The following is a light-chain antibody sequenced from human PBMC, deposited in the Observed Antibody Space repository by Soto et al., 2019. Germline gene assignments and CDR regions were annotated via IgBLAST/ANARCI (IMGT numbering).Light chain of an antibody. CDR3: SSYTSSSIVV. J-gene: IGLJ2*01. Sequence: QSVLTQPASVSGSPGQSIIISCTGTSSDIGGYNYVSWYQQHPGKAPKLMIFDVSNRPSGVSNRFSGSKSGTTASLTISGLQAEDEADYYCSSYTSSSIVVFGGGTKLTVL. V-gene: IGLV2-14*03. CDR2: DVS. CDR1: SSDIGGYNY.